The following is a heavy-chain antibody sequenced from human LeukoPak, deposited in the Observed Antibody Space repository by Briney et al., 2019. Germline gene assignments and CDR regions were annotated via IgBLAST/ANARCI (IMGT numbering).Heavy chain of an antibody. V-gene: IGHV3-23*01. CDR1: GFTFSSYA. CDR3: ARDRRDSDSSGYGMDV. Sequence: GGSLRLSCAASGFTFSSYAMSWVRQAPGKGLEWVSAISGSGGSTYYADSVKGRFTISRDNSKNTLYLQMNSLRAEDTAVYYCARDRRDSDSSGYGMDVWGQGTTVTVSS. J-gene: IGHJ6*02. CDR2: ISGSGGST. D-gene: IGHD3-22*01.